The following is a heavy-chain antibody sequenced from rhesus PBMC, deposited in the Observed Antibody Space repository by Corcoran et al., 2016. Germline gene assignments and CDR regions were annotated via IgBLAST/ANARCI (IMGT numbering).Heavy chain of an antibody. CDR1: GGSISSSNW. CDR2: ISGSGGST. J-gene: IGHJ5-2*02. Sequence: QLQLQESGPGLVKPSETLSLTCAVSGGSISSSNWWSWIRQPSGKGLGWIGRISGSGGSTSANPSLKVRVTISKDTSKNQFSLKLSSVTAADTAVYYCARDYLGRGSLDVWGRGVLVTVSS. D-gene: IGHD2-39*01. CDR3: ARDYLGRGSLDV. V-gene: IGHV4-57*02.